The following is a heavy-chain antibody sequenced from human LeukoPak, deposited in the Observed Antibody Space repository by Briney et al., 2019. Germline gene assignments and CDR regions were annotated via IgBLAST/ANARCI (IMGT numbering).Heavy chain of an antibody. V-gene: IGHV3-33*01. J-gene: IGHJ6*02. D-gene: IGHD3/OR15-3a*01. CDR3: ARGPPGDFWTYDYYYYGMDV. CDR2: IWYDGSDK. CDR1: GFPFSNHA. Sequence: PGGSLRLSCAASGFPFSNHAMHWVRQDPGKGLEWVAVIWYDGSDKYYGESLKGRFTISRDNSKNTLYLQMNSLRAEDSAVYYCARGPPGDFWTYDYYYYGMDVWGQGTTVTVSS.